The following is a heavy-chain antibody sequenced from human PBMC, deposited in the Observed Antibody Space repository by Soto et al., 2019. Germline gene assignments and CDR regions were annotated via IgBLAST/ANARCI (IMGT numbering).Heavy chain of an antibody. J-gene: IGHJ4*02. D-gene: IGHD2-15*01. CDR1: GGSIYRSGYY. CDR3: GKVLVGATGHTVSDY. CDR2: IDYNGVT. Sequence: SETLSLTCTVSGGSIYRSGYYWGWIRQPPGRGLEWIGNIDYNGVTYSNPSLKSRVTISRDTSKNQFSLKLTSVTAADTALYYCGKVLVGATGHTVSDYWGPGTLVTVSS. V-gene: IGHV4-39*01.